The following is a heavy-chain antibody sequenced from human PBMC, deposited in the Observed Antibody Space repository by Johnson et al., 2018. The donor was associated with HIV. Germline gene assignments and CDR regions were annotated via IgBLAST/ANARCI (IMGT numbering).Heavy chain of an antibody. J-gene: IGHJ3*02. CDR2: ISWNSGSI. Sequence: VQLVESGGGVVRPGGSLRLSCATSGFTFYNYAMSWVRQTPGKGLEWVSGISWNSGSIGYADSVKGRFTISRDNAKNSLYLQMNSLRAEDTALYYCAKALEGASSDHSPHDAFDIWGQGTMVTVSS. V-gene: IGHV3-20*04. D-gene: IGHD6-6*01. CDR3: AKALEGASSDHSPHDAFDI. CDR1: GFTFYNYA.